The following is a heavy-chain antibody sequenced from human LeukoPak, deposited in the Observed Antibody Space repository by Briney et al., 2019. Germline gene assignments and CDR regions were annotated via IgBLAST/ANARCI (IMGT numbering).Heavy chain of an antibody. V-gene: IGHV3-30*04. CDR2: ISYDGSNK. D-gene: IGHD4-11*01. Sequence: PGGSLRLSCAASGFTFSSYAMHWVRQAPGKGLEWVAVISYDGSNKYYADSVKGRFTISRDNSKNTLYLQANSLRGEDTAVYYCARGTTVTWKPCDYWGQGTLVTVSS. J-gene: IGHJ4*02. CDR3: ARGTTVTWKPCDY. CDR1: GFTFSSYA.